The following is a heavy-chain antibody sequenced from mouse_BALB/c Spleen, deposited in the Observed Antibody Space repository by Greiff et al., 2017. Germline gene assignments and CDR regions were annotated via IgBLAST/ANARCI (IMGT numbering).Heavy chain of an antibody. CDR2: ISTYYGNT. CDR1: GYTFTDYA. CDR3: AIGDGNYGYFDV. D-gene: IGHD2-1*01. V-gene: IGHV1-67*01. Sequence: QVQLQQSGPELVRPGVSVKISCKGSGYTFTDYAMHWVKQSHAKSLEWIGVISTYYGNTNYNQKFKGKATMTVDKSSSTAYMELARLTSEDSAIYYCAIGDGNYGYFDVWGAGTTVTVSS. J-gene: IGHJ1*01.